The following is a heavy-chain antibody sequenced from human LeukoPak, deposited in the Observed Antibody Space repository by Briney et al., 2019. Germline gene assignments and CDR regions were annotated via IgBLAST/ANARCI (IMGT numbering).Heavy chain of an antibody. J-gene: IGHJ4*02. CDR3: AKAHSSSWYYFGN. CDR1: GFTFSSYA. D-gene: IGHD3-22*01. V-gene: IGHV3-23*01. CDR2: ISGSGGST. Sequence: GGSLRLSCAASGFTFSSYAMSWVRQAPGKGLEWVSAISGSGGSTYYADSVKGRFTISRDNSKNTLYLQMNSLRAEDTAIYYCAKAHSSSWYYFGNWGQGTLVTVSS.